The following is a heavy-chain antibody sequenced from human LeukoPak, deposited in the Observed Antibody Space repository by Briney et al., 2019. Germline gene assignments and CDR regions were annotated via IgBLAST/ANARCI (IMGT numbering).Heavy chain of an antibody. CDR2: INHSGST. CDR1: GGSFSGYH. V-gene: IGHV4-34*01. J-gene: IGHJ4*02. CDR3: ASARNSYDY. Sequence: SETLSLTCAVYGGSFSGYHWSWIRQPPGKGLEWIGEINHSGSTNYNPSLKSRVTISVDTSKNQFSLKLSSVTAADTAVYYCASARNSYDYWGQGTLVTVSS.